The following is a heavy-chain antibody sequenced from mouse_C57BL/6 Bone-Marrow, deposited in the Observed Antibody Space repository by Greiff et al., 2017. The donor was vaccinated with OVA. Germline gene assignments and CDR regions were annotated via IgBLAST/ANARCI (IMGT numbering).Heavy chain of an antibody. J-gene: IGHJ2*01. CDR2: ISTGGGST. D-gene: IGHD3-2*02. CDR1: GFTFSDSY. Sequence: EVQVVESGGGLVQPGGSLKFSCAASGFTFSDSYMYWVRQPPEKRLEWVAYISTGGGSTYYSATVKGRFTISRDNAKNTLNLQMSHLKSEDTAMNYCARPGAQDYFDYWGQGTTLTVST. CDR3: ARPGAQDYFDY. V-gene: IGHV5-12*01.